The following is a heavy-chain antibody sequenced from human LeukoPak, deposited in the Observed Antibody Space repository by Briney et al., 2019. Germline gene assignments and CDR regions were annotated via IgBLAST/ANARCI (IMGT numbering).Heavy chain of an antibody. CDR3: AKGRWDIPSSIDY. J-gene: IGHJ4*02. Sequence: GGSLRLSCAASGFTFNSYAMNWVRQAPGKGLERVSVISGDGGRTYYADSVKGRFTISRDNSKSTLYLEMNSLRTEDTAVYYCAKGRWDIPSSIDYWGQGTRVTVSS. CDR2: ISGDGGRT. D-gene: IGHD5-12*01. V-gene: IGHV3-23*01. CDR1: GFTFNSYA.